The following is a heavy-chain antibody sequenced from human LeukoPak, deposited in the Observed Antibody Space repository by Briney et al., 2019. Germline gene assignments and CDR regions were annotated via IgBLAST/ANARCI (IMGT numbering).Heavy chain of an antibody. J-gene: IGHJ4*02. CDR1: GFSFSSYE. D-gene: IGHD3-3*01. V-gene: IGHV3-48*03. Sequence: GGSLRLSCAASGFSFSSYEMNWVRQAPGKGLEWISYISASGTLTHYADSVKGRFSISRDNDKNSLYLQMNRLRAEDTAVYYCVRDFRFLEDWWGKGTLVTVSS. CDR2: ISASGTLT. CDR3: VRDFRFLEDW.